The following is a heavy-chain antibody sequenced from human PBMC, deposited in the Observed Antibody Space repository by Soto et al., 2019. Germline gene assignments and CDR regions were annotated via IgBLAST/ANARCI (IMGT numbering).Heavy chain of an antibody. J-gene: IGHJ5*02. CDR1: GGTFSSYA. CDR2: IIPIFGTA. CDR3: ASAYYDILTGRPTNWFDP. D-gene: IGHD3-9*01. V-gene: IGHV1-69*13. Sequence: SVKVSCKASGGTFSSYAISWVRQAPGQGLEWMGGIIPIFGTANYAQKFQGRVTITADESTSTAYMELSSLRSEDTTVYYCASAYYDILTGRPTNWFDPWGQGTLVTVSS.